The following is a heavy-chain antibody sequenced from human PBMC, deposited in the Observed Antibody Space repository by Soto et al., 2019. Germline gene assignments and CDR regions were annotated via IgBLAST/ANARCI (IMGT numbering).Heavy chain of an antibody. D-gene: IGHD3-9*01. J-gene: IGHJ4*02. V-gene: IGHV4-59*01. CDR2: ISYTGST. CDR3: ARGARGYFDWLLAPTFDS. CDR1: AASSSTYY. Sequence: SETLSLTCTVSAASSSTYYWSWIRQPPEKGLEWIGYISYTGSTVYNPSLESRVTISVDPSKNHFSLRLNSVTAADTAVYYCARGARGYFDWLLAPTFDSWGQGALVTVSS.